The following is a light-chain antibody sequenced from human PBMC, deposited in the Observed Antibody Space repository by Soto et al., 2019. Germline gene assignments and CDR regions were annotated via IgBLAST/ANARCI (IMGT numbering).Light chain of an antibody. CDR2: AAS. V-gene: IGKV1-27*01. J-gene: IGKJ1*01. CDR1: QGISNY. CDR3: QKYNSAPRT. Sequence: EIQMSEAPAGLCATVGDRVTITCRASQGISNYLAWYQQKPGKVPKLLIYAASTLQSGVPSRFSGSGSGTDFTLTISSLQPEDVATYYCQKYNSAPRTFGQGTKVDIK.